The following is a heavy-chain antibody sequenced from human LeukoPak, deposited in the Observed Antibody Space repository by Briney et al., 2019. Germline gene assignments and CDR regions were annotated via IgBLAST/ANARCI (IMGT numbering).Heavy chain of an antibody. CDR2: RRQGGGET. D-gene: IGHD3-22*01. J-gene: IGHJ5*02. V-gene: IGHV3-7*01. CDR1: GFTLSSYW. Sequence: GGSLRLSCAASGFTLSSYWMTWVRQAPGKRLVWVANRRQGGGETYYVDSVKGRFTISRDNAKNSLYLHMYSLRAEDTAVYYCARKTYYYESSKFGWFDLWGQGALVNVSS. CDR3: ARKTYYYESSKFGWFDL.